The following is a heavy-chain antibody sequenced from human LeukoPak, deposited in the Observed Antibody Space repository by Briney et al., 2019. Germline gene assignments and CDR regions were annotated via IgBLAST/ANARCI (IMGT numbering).Heavy chain of an antibody. J-gene: IGHJ4*02. CDR2: ISGSGGST. V-gene: IGHV3-23*01. Sequence: ETLSLTCTVSGGSISDYYWNWMRQPPGKGLEWVSAISGSGGSTYYADSVKGRFTISRDNSKNTLYLQMNSLRAEDTAVYYCANKVSVAGTFDYWGQGTLVTVSS. CDR1: GGSISDYY. D-gene: IGHD6-19*01. CDR3: ANKVSVAGTFDY.